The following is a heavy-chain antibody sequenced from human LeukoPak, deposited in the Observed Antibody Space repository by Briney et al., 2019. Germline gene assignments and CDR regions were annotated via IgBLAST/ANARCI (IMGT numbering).Heavy chain of an antibody. CDR3: ARADILTGYYLFDY. Sequence: SETLSLTCAVYGGSFSGYYWSWIRQPPGKGLEWIGEINHSGSTNYNPSLKSRVTISVDTSKNQFSLKLSSVTAADTAVYYCARADILTGYYLFDYWGQGTLVTVSS. J-gene: IGHJ4*02. CDR1: GGSFSGYY. V-gene: IGHV4-34*01. D-gene: IGHD3-9*01. CDR2: INHSGST.